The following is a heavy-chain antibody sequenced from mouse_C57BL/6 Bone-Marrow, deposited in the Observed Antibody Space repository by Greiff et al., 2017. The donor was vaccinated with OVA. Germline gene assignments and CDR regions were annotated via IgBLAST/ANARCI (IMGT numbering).Heavy chain of an antibody. D-gene: IGHD2-12*01. V-gene: IGHV1-26*01. CDR2: INPNNGGT. Sequence: EVQLQQPGPELVKPGASVKISCKASGYTFTDYYMHWVKQSPGQSLEWIGDINPNNGGTSYNQKFKGKATLTVDKSSSTAYMELRSLTSEDSAVYYGAKCPRAYYRNAMDYWGKGTTVTVSS. CDR1: GYTFTDYY. J-gene: IGHJ4*01. CDR3: AKCPRAYYRNAMDY.